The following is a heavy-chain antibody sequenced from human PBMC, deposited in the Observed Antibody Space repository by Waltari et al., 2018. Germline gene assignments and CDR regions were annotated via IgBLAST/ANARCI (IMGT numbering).Heavy chain of an antibody. CDR2: IYPGDSDT. D-gene: IGHD6-13*01. CDR3: AISSWYSSDQFDY. V-gene: IGHV5-51*01. CDR1: GYSFTSYW. J-gene: IGHJ4*02. Sequence: EVQLVPSGAEVKKPGESLKISCKGSGYSFTSYWIGWVRQMPGKGLEWMGIIYPGDSDTRYTPSFHGQVTISADKSISTAYLQWSSLKASDTAMYYGAISSWYSSDQFDYWGQGTLVTVSA.